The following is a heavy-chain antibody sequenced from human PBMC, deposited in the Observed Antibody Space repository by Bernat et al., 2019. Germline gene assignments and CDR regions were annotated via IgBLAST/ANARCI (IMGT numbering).Heavy chain of an antibody. J-gene: IGHJ4*02. CDR2: IYYSGST. CDR3: ACSPTGSYYFDY. Sequence: QVQLQESGPGLVKPSETLSLTCTVSGGSISSYYWSWIRQPPGKGLEWIGYIYYSGSTNYNPSLKSRVTISVDTSKNQFSLKLSSVTAADTAMYYCACSPTGSYYFDYWGQGTLVTVSS. CDR1: GGSISSYY. D-gene: IGHD2-8*02. V-gene: IGHV4-59*01.